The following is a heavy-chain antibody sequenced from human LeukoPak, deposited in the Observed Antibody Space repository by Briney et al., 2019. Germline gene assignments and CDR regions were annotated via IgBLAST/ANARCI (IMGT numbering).Heavy chain of an antibody. D-gene: IGHD3-22*01. CDR3: AREAYYYDNSGYWDAFDI. Sequence: SETLSLTCTVSGGSISSYYWSWIRQPAGKGLEWIGRISPSGSTNYNPSLKSRVTISVDTSKNQFSLKLTSVTAADTAVYYCAREAYYYDNSGYWDAFDIWGQGTMVTVSS. CDR2: ISPSGST. J-gene: IGHJ3*02. CDR1: GGSISSYY. V-gene: IGHV4-4*07.